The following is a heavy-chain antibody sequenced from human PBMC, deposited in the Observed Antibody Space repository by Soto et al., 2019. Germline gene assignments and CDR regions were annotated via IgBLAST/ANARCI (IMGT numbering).Heavy chain of an antibody. J-gene: IGHJ4*02. CDR2: VNSDGSIT. CDR3: TRDQADSAAV. V-gene: IGHV3-74*01. Sequence: EVQLVESGGGLVQPGGSLRLSCAASGFDFSNAWMHWVRQAPGKGLVWVSHVNSDGSITTYADSVKGRFTISRDNAKNTVYLKINSLRVDDTAVYYGTRDQADSAAVWGQGTLVTVSS. D-gene: IGHD2-15*01. CDR1: GFDFSNAW.